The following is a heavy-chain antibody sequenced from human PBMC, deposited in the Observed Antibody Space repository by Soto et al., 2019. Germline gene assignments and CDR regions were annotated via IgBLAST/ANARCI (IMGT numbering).Heavy chain of an antibody. CDR3: ARLVATIRVFDY. CDR2: IYYSGST. CDR1: GGSISSSSYY. J-gene: IGHJ4*02. Sequence: SETLSLTCTVSGGSISSSSYYWGWIRQPPGKGLEWIGSIYYSGSTYYNPSLKSRVTISVDTSKNQFSLKLSSVTAADTAVYYCARLVATIRVFDYWGQGTLVTVSS. D-gene: IGHD5-12*01. V-gene: IGHV4-39*01.